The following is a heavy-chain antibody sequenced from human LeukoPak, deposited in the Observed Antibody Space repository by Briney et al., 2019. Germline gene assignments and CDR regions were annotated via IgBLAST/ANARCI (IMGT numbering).Heavy chain of an antibody. CDR1: GFTFSSYS. CDR3: VRYGRRANDQPFDV. Sequence: GGSLRLSCAASGFTFSSYSMNWVRQAPGKGLEWGSYISSSSSNIYYADSVNGRFTISRDNAKNSLYLQMNSLRAEDTALYYCVRYGRRANDQPFDVWGQGTMVTVSS. CDR2: ISSSSSNI. J-gene: IGHJ3*01. V-gene: IGHV3-48*01. D-gene: IGHD1-1*01.